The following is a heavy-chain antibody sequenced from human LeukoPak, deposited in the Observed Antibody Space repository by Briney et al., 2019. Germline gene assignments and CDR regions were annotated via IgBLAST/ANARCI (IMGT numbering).Heavy chain of an antibody. Sequence: ASVKVSCKASGYTFTSYYMHWVRQAPGQGLEWMGIINPSGGSTSYAQKFQGRVTMTRDTSTSTVYMELSSLRSEDTAVYYCARAAGDYGSGNDGAFDIWGQGTMVTVSS. V-gene: IGHV1-46*01. CDR1: GYTFTSYY. D-gene: IGHD3-10*01. J-gene: IGHJ3*02. CDR3: ARAAGDYGSGNDGAFDI. CDR2: INPSGGST.